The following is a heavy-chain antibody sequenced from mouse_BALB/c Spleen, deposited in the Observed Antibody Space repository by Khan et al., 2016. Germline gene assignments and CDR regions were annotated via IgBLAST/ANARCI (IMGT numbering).Heavy chain of an antibody. V-gene: IGHV1-26*01. Sequence: VQLQQSGPDLVKPGASVKISCTASGYSFTGYYMYWVKQSHGKSLEWIGRVNPNNGDTSSNQKFKVKALLTVDKSSSTTYMEPRRLTSEASAVDYCARDAMDYWGQGTSLTVAS. CDR3: ARDAMDY. CDR2: VNPNNGDT. CDR1: GYSFTGYY. J-gene: IGHJ4*01.